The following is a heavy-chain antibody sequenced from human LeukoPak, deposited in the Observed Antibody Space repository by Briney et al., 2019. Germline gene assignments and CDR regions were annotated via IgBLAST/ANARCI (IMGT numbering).Heavy chain of an antibody. CDR1: GGSFSGYY. D-gene: IGHD6-6*01. V-gene: IGHV4-34*01. CDR3: ARARRGSTSSPFRSSIAARNYFDY. CDR2: INHSGST. Sequence: SETLSLTCAGYGGSFSGYYWSWIRQPPGKGLEWIGEINHSGSTNYNPSLKSRVTISVDTSKNQFSLKLSSVTAADTAVYYCARARRGSTSSPFRSSIAARNYFDYWGQGTLVTVSS. J-gene: IGHJ4*02.